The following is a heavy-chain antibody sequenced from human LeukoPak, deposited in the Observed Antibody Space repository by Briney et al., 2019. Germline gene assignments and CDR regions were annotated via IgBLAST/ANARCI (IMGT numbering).Heavy chain of an antibody. J-gene: IGHJ4*02. CDR1: GFTFSSYE. CDR2: ISTSGRTI. D-gene: IGHD3-16*01. Sequence: GGSLRLSCAASGFTFSSYEMSWVRQAPGKGLEWVSYISTSGRTIYYADSVKGRFTISRDNAKTSLYLQMNSLRAEDTAVYYCAKEATWGYDPFDYWGQGTLVTVSS. CDR3: AKEATWGYDPFDY. V-gene: IGHV3-48*03.